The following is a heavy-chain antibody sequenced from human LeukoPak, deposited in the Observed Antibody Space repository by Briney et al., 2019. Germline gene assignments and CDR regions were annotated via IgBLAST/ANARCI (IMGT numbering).Heavy chain of an antibody. CDR1: GFTFSSYG. CDR2: IRYDGSNK. D-gene: IGHD3-10*01. V-gene: IGHV3-30*02. Sequence: PGGSLRLSCAASGFTFSSYGMHWVRQAPGKGLEWVAFIRYDGSNKYYADSVKGRFTISRDNSKNTLYLQMNSLRAEDTAVYYCAKDRTMVRGVQHWGQGTLVTVSS. CDR3: AKDRTMVRGVQH. J-gene: IGHJ1*01.